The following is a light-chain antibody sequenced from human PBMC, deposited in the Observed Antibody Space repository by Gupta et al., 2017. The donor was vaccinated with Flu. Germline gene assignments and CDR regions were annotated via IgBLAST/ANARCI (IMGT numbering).Light chain of an antibody. CDR3: HQSYRTPSWT. V-gene: IGKV1-39*01. Sequence: DIQMPQSPSSLSAFVGVRGSITFRASQSMNSYLNGYQQKPGKAPKLLVDSASSLQGGVPPRFSSSRAWTDFTLTISSRQPEDLAADCWHQSYRTPSWTFGQGPKVESK. J-gene: IGKJ1*01. CDR2: SAS. CDR1: QSMNSY.